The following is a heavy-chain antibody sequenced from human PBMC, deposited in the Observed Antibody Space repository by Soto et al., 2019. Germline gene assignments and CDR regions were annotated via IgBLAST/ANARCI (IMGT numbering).Heavy chain of an antibody. D-gene: IGHD3-22*01. CDR1: GFTFSSYG. CDR3: AKGGWYYYDSSGYSRSFDY. V-gene: IGHV3-30*18. CDR2: ISYDGSNK. J-gene: IGHJ4*02. Sequence: QVQLVESGGGVVQPGRSLRLSCAASGFTFSSYGMHWVRQAPGKGLEWVAVISYDGSNKYYADSVKGRFTISRDNSKNTLYLQMNSLRAEDTAVYYCAKGGWYYYDSSGYSRSFDYWGQGTLVTVSS.